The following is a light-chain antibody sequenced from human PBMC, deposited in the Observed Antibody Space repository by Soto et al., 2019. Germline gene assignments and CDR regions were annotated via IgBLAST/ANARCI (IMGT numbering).Light chain of an antibody. CDR3: CSYAGSYTL. CDR1: SSDVGGYNF. CDR2: DVN. V-gene: IGLV2-11*01. J-gene: IGLJ2*01. Sequence: QSVLTQPRSVSGSPGQSVTISCTGTSSDVGGYNFVSWYQQHPGKAPKLIIYDVNQRPSGVPDRFSASKSGNTASLTISGLQAEDEADYYCCSYAGSYTLFGGGTKVTV.